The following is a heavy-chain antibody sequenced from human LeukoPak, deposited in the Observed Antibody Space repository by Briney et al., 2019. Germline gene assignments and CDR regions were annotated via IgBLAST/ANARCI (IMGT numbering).Heavy chain of an antibody. CDR3: ARSGSSGYGDGFDY. J-gene: IGHJ4*02. Sequence: SETLSLTCSVSGGPITSTIHYWGWIRQPPGKGLRWIGSIYYNGNTHYKPSLNSRVAMSVDTSRNQFSMRLDSVTAADTAVYYCARSGSSGYGDGFDYWGQGTLVTVSS. CDR2: IYYNGNT. D-gene: IGHD3-22*01. CDR1: GGPITSTIHY. V-gene: IGHV4-39*07.